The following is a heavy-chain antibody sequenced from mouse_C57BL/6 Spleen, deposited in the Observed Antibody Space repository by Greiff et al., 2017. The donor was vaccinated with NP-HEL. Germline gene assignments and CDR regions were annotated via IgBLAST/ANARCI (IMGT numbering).Heavy chain of an antibody. D-gene: IGHD3-2*02. CDR3: ARDSSGPFAY. CDR2: ISYDGSN. V-gene: IGHV3-6*01. CDR1: GYSITSGYY. J-gene: IGHJ3*01. Sequence: ESGPGLVKPSQSPSLTCSVTGYSITSGYYWNWIRQFPGNKLEWMGYISYDGSNNYNPSLKNRISITRDTSKNQFFLKLNSVTTEDTATYYCARDSSGPFAYWGQGTLVTVSA.